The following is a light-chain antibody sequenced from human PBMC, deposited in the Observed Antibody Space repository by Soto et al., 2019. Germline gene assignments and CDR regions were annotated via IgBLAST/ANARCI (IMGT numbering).Light chain of an antibody. CDR3: QQGNNWPIFT. CDR2: TTS. V-gene: IGKV3-11*01. Sequence: EIVLTQSPATLSLSPGERATLSCRASQSVSKSLAWYQQKPGQAPRRLLYTTSNRATGIPARFSGSGSRTDCTLTISRLEPEDFAVYYCQQGNNWPIFTFGPGTKVDIK. J-gene: IGKJ3*01. CDR1: QSVSKS.